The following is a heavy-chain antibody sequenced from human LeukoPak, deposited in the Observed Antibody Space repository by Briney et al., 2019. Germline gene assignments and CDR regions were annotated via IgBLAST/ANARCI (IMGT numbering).Heavy chain of an antibody. D-gene: IGHD1-26*01. Sequence: PGGSLRLSCAASGFTFSSYSMNWVRQAPGKGLEWVSSISSSSSYIYYADSVKGRFTISRDNAKNSLYLQMNSLRAEDTAVYYCVRPVGATTGAFDIWGQGTMVTVSS. CDR2: ISSSSSYI. CDR3: VRPVGATTGAFDI. V-gene: IGHV3-21*01. CDR1: GFTFSSYS. J-gene: IGHJ3*02.